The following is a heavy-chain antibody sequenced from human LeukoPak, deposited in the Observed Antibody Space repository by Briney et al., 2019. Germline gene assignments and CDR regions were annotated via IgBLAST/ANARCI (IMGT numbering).Heavy chain of an antibody. CDR2: IKQDGSEK. D-gene: IGHD3-3*01. CDR3: ARDRHQYDFWRGYPLGAFDI. V-gene: IGHV3-7*01. J-gene: IGHJ3*02. CDR1: GFTFSSYW. Sequence: GGSLRLSCAASGFTFSSYWMSWVRQAPGKGLEWVANIKQDGSEKYYVDSVKGRFTISRDNAKNSLYLQMNSLRAEDTAVYYCARDRHQYDFWRGYPLGAFDIWGQGTMVTVSS.